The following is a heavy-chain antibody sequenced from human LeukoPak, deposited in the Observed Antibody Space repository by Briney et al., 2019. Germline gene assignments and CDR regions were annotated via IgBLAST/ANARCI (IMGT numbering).Heavy chain of an antibody. CDR3: ARDRAGGSSPTARSNWFDP. V-gene: IGHV1-2*02. Sequence: ASVKVSCKASGYTFTGYYTHWVRQAPGQGLEWMGWINPNSGGTNYAQKFQGRVTMTRDTSISTAYMELSRLRSDDTAVYYCARDRAGGSSPTARSNWFDPWGQGTLVTVSS. J-gene: IGHJ5*02. CDR2: INPNSGGT. D-gene: IGHD1-26*01. CDR1: GYTFTGYY.